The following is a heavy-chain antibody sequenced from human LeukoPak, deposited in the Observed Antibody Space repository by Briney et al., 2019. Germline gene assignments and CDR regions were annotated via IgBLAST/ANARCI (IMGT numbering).Heavy chain of an antibody. CDR1: GFTFSSYW. CDR3: ASWEVPAVMPQDY. D-gene: IGHD2-2*01. J-gene: IGHJ4*02. V-gene: IGHV3-74*01. Sequence: PGGSLRLSCAASGFTFSSYWMHWVRHAPGKGLVWVSRINSDGSSTSYADSVKGRFTISRDNAKNTLYLQMNSLRAEDTAVYYCASWEVPAVMPQDYWGQGTLVTVST. CDR2: INSDGSST.